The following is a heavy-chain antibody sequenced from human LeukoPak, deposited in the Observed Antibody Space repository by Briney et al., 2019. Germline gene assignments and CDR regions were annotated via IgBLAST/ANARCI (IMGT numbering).Heavy chain of an antibody. CDR1: GFTFSTYT. D-gene: IGHD3-10*01. Sequence: GGSLRLSCAASGFTFSTYTMNWVRQAPGKGLEWVSYISSSSSTIYYADSVKGRFTISRDNAKNSLYLQMNSLRAEDTAVYYCARVLLWFGHYYYYYMDVWGKGTTVTISS. CDR2: ISSSSSTI. J-gene: IGHJ6*03. CDR3: ARVLLWFGHYYYYYMDV. V-gene: IGHV3-48*01.